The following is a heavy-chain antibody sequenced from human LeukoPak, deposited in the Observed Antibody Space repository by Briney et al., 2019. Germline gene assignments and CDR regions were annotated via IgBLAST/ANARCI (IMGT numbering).Heavy chain of an antibody. CDR3: ARPLTGYSNTFVY. CDR2: VSYSGSP. CDR1: GGPIRGTSYY. J-gene: IGHJ4*02. Sequence: PSETLSLTCIVSGGPIRGTSYYWGWIRQSPGKGLEWIGSVSYSGSPYYNPSLKSLVAISIDTSKNLFSLELTSVTAADTAVYYCARPLTGYSNTFVYWGQGTMVTVSS. V-gene: IGHV4-39*01. D-gene: IGHD4-11*01.